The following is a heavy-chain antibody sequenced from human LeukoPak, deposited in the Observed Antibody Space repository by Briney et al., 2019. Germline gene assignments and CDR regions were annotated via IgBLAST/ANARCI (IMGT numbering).Heavy chain of an antibody. Sequence: PSETLSLTCAVSGVSLSGYYWGWIRQTPGKGLEWIGEINHSGRTNYNPSLKSRVTISADTSKNQFSLKLSSVTAADTAVYYCARALLLYYYDSGGYYADWGQGTLVTVSS. V-gene: IGHV4-34*01. D-gene: IGHD3-22*01. CDR1: GVSLSGYY. CDR2: INHSGRT. J-gene: IGHJ4*02. CDR3: ARALLLYYYDSGGYYAD.